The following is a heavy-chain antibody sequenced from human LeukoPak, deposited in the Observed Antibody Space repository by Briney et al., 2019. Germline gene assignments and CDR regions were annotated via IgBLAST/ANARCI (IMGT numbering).Heavy chain of an antibody. D-gene: IGHD6-13*01. Sequence: GGSLRLSCTASGFTFSSKSMTWVRQAPGKGLEWVSSISSSSSYIYYADSVKGRFTISRDNAKNSLYLQMNSLRAEDTAVYYCARDVAAARSDAFDIWGQGTMVTVSS. J-gene: IGHJ3*02. V-gene: IGHV3-21*01. CDR3: ARDVAAARSDAFDI. CDR1: GFTFSSKS. CDR2: ISSSSSYI.